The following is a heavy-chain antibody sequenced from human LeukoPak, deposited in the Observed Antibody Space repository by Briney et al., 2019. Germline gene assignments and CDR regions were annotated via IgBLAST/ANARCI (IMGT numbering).Heavy chain of an antibody. Sequence: SETLSLTCTVSGGSISSYYWSWIRQPPGKGLEWIGYIYYSGSTNYNPPLKSRVTISVDTSKNQFSLKLSSVTAADTAVYYCARVPVAGRTFDYWGQGTLVTVSS. CDR3: ARVPVAGRTFDY. V-gene: IGHV4-59*01. CDR1: GGSISSYY. J-gene: IGHJ4*02. D-gene: IGHD6-19*01. CDR2: IYYSGST.